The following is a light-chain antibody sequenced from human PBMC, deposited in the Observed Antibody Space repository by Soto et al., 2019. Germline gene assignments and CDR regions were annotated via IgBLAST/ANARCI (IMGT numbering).Light chain of an antibody. CDR3: QQYNNWPLT. CDR1: QGFSSN. V-gene: IGKV3-15*01. J-gene: IGKJ4*01. CDR2: GAS. Sequence: EIVMTQSPATLSVSPGERATLSCRASQGFSSNLAWYQQKPGQAPRLLIYGASTRATGIPARFSGSGSGTEFTLTISSLQSEDFAVYYCQQYNNWPLTFGGGTNVEIK.